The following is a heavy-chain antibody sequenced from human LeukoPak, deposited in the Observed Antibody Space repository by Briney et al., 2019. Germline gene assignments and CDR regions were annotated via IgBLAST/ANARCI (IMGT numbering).Heavy chain of an antibody. V-gene: IGHV4-59*12. CDR3: ARDSLVGAYYYFDF. Sequence: SETLSLTCTVSGGSISSYYWSWIRQPPGKGLEWIGYIYYSGSTNYNPSLKSRVTISVDTSKNQFSLKLSSVTAADTAVYYCARDSLVGAYYYFDFWGQGTLVTVSS. CDR2: IYYSGST. CDR1: GGSISSYY. J-gene: IGHJ4*02. D-gene: IGHD1-26*01.